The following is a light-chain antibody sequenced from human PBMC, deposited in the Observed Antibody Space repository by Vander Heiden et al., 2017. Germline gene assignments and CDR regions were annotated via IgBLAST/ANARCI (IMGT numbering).Light chain of an antibody. J-gene: IGKJ1*01. V-gene: IGKV4-1*01. CDR1: QSVLYSSNNKNY. CDR3: QQYYSTPRT. Sequence: DIVMTQSPESLAVSLGERATINCKSSQSVLYSSNNKNYLAWYQQKPGQPPKLLIYWASTRESGVPDRFSGSGSGTDFTLTISSLQAEDVAVYYCQQYYSTPRTFGQGTKVETK. CDR2: WAS.